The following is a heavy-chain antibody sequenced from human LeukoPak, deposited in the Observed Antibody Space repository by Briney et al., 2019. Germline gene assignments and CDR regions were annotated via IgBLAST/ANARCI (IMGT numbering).Heavy chain of an antibody. CDR1: GFTFSHYD. D-gene: IGHD1-14*01. V-gene: IGHV4-4*07. J-gene: IGHJ5*02. CDR2: LYNRGNT. Sequence: ESLRLSCAASGFTFSHYDRSWVRQAPGKGLEWVGILYNRGNTNYAPSLEGRVTMSIDKSKNQFSLKLTSLTAADTAVYYCARDSARICFDAWGQGTLVTVSS. CDR3: ARDSARICFDA.